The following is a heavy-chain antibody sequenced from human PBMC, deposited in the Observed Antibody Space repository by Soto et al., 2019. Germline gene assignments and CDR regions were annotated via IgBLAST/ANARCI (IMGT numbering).Heavy chain of an antibody. J-gene: IGHJ4*02. CDR3: ARRVAVAVHTSVAHFDY. V-gene: IGHV4-4*02. CDR1: SGSISSSNW. D-gene: IGHD6-19*01. Sequence: QVQLQESGPGLVKPSGTLSLTCAVSSGSISSSNWWSWVRQPPGKVLEWIGEIYHSGSTNYNPSLKSPVNISVDKSTHQFSLKLSSVTAADTAVYYCARRVAVAVHTSVAHFDYWGQGTLVTVSS. CDR2: IYHSGST.